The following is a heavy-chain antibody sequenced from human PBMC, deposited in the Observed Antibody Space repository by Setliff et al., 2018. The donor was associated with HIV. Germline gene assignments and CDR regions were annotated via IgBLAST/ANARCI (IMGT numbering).Heavy chain of an antibody. J-gene: IGHJ4*02. CDR3: ASEKKAWSVSDSFYEY. CDR1: GLSMSYNY. CDR2: VHYSGST. Sequence: SETLSLTCTVSGLSMSYNYWTWIRQSPGKGLEWIGYVHYSGSTRYNPSLKSRVTIPVDTSKKKFSLKLTSMTATDTAVYYCASEKKAWSVSDSFYEYWGQGVPVTVSS. D-gene: IGHD3-3*01. V-gene: IGHV4-59*01.